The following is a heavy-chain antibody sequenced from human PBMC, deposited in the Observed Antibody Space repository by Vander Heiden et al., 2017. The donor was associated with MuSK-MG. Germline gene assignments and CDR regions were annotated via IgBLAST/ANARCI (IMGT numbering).Heavy chain of an antibody. CDR2: INPNSGGT. CDR3: ARGGDCSSTSCPEVY. CDR1: GYTFTGYY. D-gene: IGHD2-2*01. Sequence: QVQLVQSGAEVKKPGASVKVSCKASGYTFTGYYMHWVRQAPGQGLEWMGWINPNSGGTNYAQKLQGRVTMTRDTSISTAYMELSRLRSDETAVYYCARGGDCSSTSCPEVYWGQGTLVTVSS. J-gene: IGHJ4*02. V-gene: IGHV1-2*02.